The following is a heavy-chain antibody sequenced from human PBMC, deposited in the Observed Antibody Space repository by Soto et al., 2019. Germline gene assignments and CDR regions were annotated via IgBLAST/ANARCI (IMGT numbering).Heavy chain of an antibody. D-gene: IGHD6-13*01. J-gene: IGHJ4*02. CDR2: FEPEAGET. V-gene: IGHV1-24*01. CDR1: GNTLTELS. CDR3: ATGLYSRTWHPPFDY. Sequence: QVQLMQSGAEVRKPGASVKVSCKVSGNTLTELSMHWVRQAPGKGPEWMGGFEPEAGETIYAQKFQGRVTMTEDTSTDTAYMELSSLRSEDTAVYYCATGLYSRTWHPPFDYWGQGTLVTVSS.